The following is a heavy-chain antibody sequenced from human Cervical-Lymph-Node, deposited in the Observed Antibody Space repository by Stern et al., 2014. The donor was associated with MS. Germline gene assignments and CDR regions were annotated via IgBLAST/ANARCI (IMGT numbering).Heavy chain of an antibody. CDR2: ISNRSYTI. V-gene: IGHV3-23*04. CDR1: GFTFRTYA. Sequence: EVQLVQSGGGLVQPGGSLTLSCAGSGFTFRTYAMSWVRQAPVKGLEWVSAISNRSYTIYYADPVKGRFTISRDNSKNTLYLQMNSLRAEDTAIYYCAKIERAVTGSFDGWGQGTLVTVSS. J-gene: IGHJ4*02. CDR3: AKIERAVTGSFDG. D-gene: IGHD6-19*01.